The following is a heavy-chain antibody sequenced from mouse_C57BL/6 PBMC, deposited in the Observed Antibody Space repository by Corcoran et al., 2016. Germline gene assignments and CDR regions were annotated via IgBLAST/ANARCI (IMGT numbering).Heavy chain of an antibody. J-gene: IGHJ3*01. D-gene: IGHD2-4*01. CDR1: GYSITSGYY. CDR2: ISYDGSN. Sequence: DVQLQESGPGLVKPSQSLSLTCSVTGYSITSGYYWNWIRQFPGNKLEWMGYISYDGSNNYNPSLKNRISITRDTSKNQFFLKLNSVTTEDTATYYCARDGDYDSGFAYWGQGTLVTVSA. CDR3: ARDGDYDSGFAY. V-gene: IGHV3-6*01.